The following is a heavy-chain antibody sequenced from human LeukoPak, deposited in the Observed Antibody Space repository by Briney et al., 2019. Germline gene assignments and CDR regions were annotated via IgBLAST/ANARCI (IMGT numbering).Heavy chain of an antibody. CDR3: ARGCSGSYYRFDY. Sequence: ASVKVSCKASGYTFTGFYVHWVRQAPGQGLERMGIINPSGGSTSYAQKFQGRVTMTRDTSTSTVYMELSSLRSEDTAVYYCARGCSGSYYRFDYWGQGTLVTVSS. J-gene: IGHJ4*02. V-gene: IGHV1-46*01. D-gene: IGHD1-26*01. CDR1: GYTFTGFY. CDR2: INPSGGST.